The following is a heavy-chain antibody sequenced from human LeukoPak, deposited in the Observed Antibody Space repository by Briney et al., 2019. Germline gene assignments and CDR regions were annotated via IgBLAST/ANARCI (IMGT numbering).Heavy chain of an antibody. CDR2: SYYSGST. Sequence: NPSETLSLTCTVSGGSISSTSYYWGWIRQPPGKRLEWIGSSYYSGSTYYNSSLKSRVIILIDTSKNHFSLTLSSVTAADTAVYYCTRSDGYGLVGIWGQGTMVTVSS. J-gene: IGHJ3*01. V-gene: IGHV4-39*07. CDR3: TRSDGYGLVGI. CDR1: GGSISSTSYY. D-gene: IGHD3-10*01.